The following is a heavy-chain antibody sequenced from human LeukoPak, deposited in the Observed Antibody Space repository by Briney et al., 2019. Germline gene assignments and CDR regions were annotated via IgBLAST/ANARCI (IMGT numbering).Heavy chain of an antibody. CDR2: ISWNSGSI. D-gene: IGHD4-17*01. CDR1: GSTFDDYA. J-gene: IGHJ4*02. V-gene: IGHV3-9*01. Sequence: PGRSLRLSCAASGSTFDDYAMHWVRQAPGKGLEWVSGISWNSGSIDYADSVKGQFTISRDNAKNSLYLQMNSLRAEDTALYYCAKDVRGDYALHYWGQGTLVTVSS. CDR3: AKDVRGDYALHY.